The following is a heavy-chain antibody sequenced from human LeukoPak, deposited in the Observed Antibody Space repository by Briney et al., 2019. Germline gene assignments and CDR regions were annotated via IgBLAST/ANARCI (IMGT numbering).Heavy chain of an antibody. CDR1: GGSISSYY. J-gene: IGHJ5*02. Sequence: SDTLSLTCTVSGGSISSYYWSWIRQPPGKGLEWIGYIYYSGSTNYNPSLKSRVTISVDTSKNQFSLKLSSVTAADTAVYYCARELPSRNWFDPWGQGTLVTVSS. CDR2: IYYSGST. V-gene: IGHV4-59*12. D-gene: IGHD3-10*01. CDR3: ARELPSRNWFDP.